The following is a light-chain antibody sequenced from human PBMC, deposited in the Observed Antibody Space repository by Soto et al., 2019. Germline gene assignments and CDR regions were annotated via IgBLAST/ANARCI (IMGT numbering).Light chain of an antibody. V-gene: IGLV2-14*01. CDR3: SSYTSSRTLV. CDR2: EVN. Sequence: QSALTQPASVSGSPGQSITISCTGTRSDIGAYDYVSWYQHYPGKAPKLMIYEVNYRPSGISNRFSGSKSGNTASLTISGLQAEDEADYYCSSYTSSRTLVFGTGTKLTVL. CDR1: RSDIGAYDY. J-gene: IGLJ1*01.